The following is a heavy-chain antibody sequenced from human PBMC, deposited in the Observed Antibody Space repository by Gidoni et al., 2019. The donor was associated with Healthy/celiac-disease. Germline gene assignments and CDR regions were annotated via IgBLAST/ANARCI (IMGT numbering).Heavy chain of an antibody. CDR2: IYYSGST. CDR3: ARGYEYYDILTGPYYYGMDV. V-gene: IGHV4-59*01. CDR1: GGSISSYY. J-gene: IGHJ6*02. D-gene: IGHD3-9*01. Sequence: QVQLQESGPGLVKPSETLYLTCTVSGGSISSYYWSWIRQPPGKGLEWIGYIYYSGSTNYNPSLKSRVTISVDTSKNQFSLKLSSVTAADTAVYYCARGYEYYDILTGPYYYGMDVWGQGTTVTVSS.